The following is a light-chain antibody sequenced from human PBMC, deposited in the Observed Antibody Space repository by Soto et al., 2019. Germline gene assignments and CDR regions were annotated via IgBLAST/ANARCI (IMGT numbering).Light chain of an antibody. CDR3: QQYNNWPFT. Sequence: EIVMTQSPATLSVSPGERATLSCRASQSVSSNLAWYQQKPGQAPRLLIYGASTRATGIPARFSGSGSGTEFTLTISSLQSEDFAVYCFQQYNNWPFTLGPGTKVDIK. J-gene: IGKJ3*01. CDR1: QSVSSN. V-gene: IGKV3-15*01. CDR2: GAS.